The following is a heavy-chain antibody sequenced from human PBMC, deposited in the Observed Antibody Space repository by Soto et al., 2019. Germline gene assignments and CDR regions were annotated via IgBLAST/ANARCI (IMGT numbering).Heavy chain of an antibody. J-gene: IGHJ4*02. D-gene: IGHD3-3*01. Sequence: GGSLRLSCAASGFTFSSYEMNWVRQAPGKGLEWVSYISSSGSTIYYADSVKGRFTISRDNAKNSLYLQMNSLRAEDTAVYYCARDLGVGGDITILGVVTPGTIDYWGQGTLVTVSS. CDR3: ARDLGVGGDITILGVVTPGTIDY. CDR2: ISSSGSTI. CDR1: GFTFSSYE. V-gene: IGHV3-48*03.